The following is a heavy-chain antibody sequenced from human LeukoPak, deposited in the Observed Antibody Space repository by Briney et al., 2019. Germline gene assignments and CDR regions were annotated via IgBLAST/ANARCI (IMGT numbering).Heavy chain of an antibody. Sequence: SETLSLTCAVYGGSFSDYYCSWFRQPPGKGLEWIGEINHSGSTNYNPSLKSRVTISVDTSKNQFSLKLSSVTAADTAVYYCAYSSAYQQHWGQATVLTLSS. V-gene: IGHV4-34*01. D-gene: IGHD3-22*01. CDR1: GGSFSDYY. CDR3: AYSSAYQQH. CDR2: INHSGST. J-gene: IGHJ1*01.